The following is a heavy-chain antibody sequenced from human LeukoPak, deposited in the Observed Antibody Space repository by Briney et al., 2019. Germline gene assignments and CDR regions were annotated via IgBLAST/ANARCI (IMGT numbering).Heavy chain of an antibody. CDR2: ISGSGDST. CDR1: GFTFSTYA. CDR3: ARDAKQYSSSSSDY. Sequence: GGSLRLSCAASGFTFSTYAMNWVRQAPGKGLQWVSTISGSGDSTYYADSVKGRFTISRDNSKNTLYLQMNSLRAEDTAVYYCARDAKQYSSSSSDYWGQGTLVTVSS. D-gene: IGHD6-6*01. V-gene: IGHV3-23*01. J-gene: IGHJ4*02.